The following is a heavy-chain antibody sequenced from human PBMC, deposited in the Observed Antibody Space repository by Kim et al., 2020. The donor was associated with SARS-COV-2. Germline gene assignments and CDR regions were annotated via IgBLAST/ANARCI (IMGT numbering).Heavy chain of an antibody. CDR1: GGSISSSNW. Sequence: SETLSLTCAVSGGSISSSNWWSWVRSPPGKGLEWIGEIYHSGSTNYNPSLKSRVTISVDKSKNQFSLKLSSVTAADTAVYYCARDRREMATIFGGSVWDYFDYWGQGTLVTVSS. V-gene: IGHV4-4*02. D-gene: IGHD3-3*01. CDR3: ARDRREMATIFGGSVWDYFDY. CDR2: IYHSGST. J-gene: IGHJ4*02.